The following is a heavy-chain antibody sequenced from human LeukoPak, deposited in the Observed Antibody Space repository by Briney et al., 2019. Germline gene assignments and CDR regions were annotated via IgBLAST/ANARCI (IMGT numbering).Heavy chain of an antibody. J-gene: IGHJ4*02. D-gene: IGHD6-19*01. CDR3: ARGWGAYSSGWYYFDY. Sequence: GGSLRLSCAASGFTVSSNYMSWVRQAPGKGLEWVSVIYSGGSTYYADSVKGRFTISRDNSKNTLYLQMNSLRAEDTAVYYCARGWGAYSSGWYYFDYWGQGTLVTVSS. CDR1: GFTVSSNY. CDR2: IYSGGST. V-gene: IGHV3-53*01.